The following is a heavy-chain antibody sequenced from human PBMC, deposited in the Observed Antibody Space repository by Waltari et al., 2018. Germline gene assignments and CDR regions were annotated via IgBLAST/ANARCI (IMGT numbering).Heavy chain of an antibody. J-gene: IGHJ6*02. D-gene: IGHD2-2*01. CDR2: INHSGSN. CDR3: AREYCSSTSCSLLYYRMDV. CDR1: GGSFSGYY. V-gene: IGHV4-34*01. Sequence: QVQLQQWGAGLLKPSETLSLTCAVYGGSFSGYYWRWIRQPPGKGLEWIGEINHSGSNNHNPSLKRPVTITVEPSNNQFSLKLSSVYSAGTACYYCAREYCSSTSCSLLYYRMDVLGPRTTVNVPS.